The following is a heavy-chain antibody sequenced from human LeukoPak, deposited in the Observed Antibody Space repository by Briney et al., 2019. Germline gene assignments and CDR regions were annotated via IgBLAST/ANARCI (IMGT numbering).Heavy chain of an antibody. D-gene: IGHD3-10*01. Sequence: SEILSLTCAVYGGSFSGYYWSWIRQPPGKGLEWIGEINNSGSTNYNPSLKSRVTISVDTSKNQFSLKLSSVTAADTAVYYCARGGLHYGSGSYYQMVKFFDYWGQGTLVTVSS. V-gene: IGHV4-34*01. CDR1: GGSFSGYY. J-gene: IGHJ4*02. CDR3: ARGGLHYGSGSYYQMVKFFDY. CDR2: INNSGST.